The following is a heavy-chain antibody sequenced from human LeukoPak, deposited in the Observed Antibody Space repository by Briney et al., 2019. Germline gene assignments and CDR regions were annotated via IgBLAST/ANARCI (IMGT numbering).Heavy chain of an antibody. D-gene: IGHD3-10*02. CDR2: LNPDGSEK. J-gene: IGHJ4*02. Sequence: AGGSLRLSCAASGFTFSSYAMSWVRQAPGKGLEWVANLNPDGSEKYYVDSVKGRFTISRDNAKNSLYLQMSSLRAEDTAVYYCARGDVAYAESAYWGQGTLVTVSS. CDR1: GFTFSSYA. CDR3: ARGDVAYAESAY. V-gene: IGHV3-7*04.